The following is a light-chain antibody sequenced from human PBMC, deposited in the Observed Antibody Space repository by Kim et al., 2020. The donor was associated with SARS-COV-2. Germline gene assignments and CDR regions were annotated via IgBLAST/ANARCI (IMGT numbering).Light chain of an antibody. CDR1: QGIGSTF. Sequence: ASVGDRVTNTGRASQGIGSTFLAWYQQKPGKAPTLLIYAAYTLQSGVPSRFSGSGSGTDFTLTISSLQPEDFATYYGQEFNSYPYSFGQGTKLEI. CDR3: QEFNSYPYS. J-gene: IGKJ2*03. CDR2: AAY. V-gene: IGKV1-9*01.